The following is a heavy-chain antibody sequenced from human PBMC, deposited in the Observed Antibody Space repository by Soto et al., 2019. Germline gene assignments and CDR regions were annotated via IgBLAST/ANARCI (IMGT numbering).Heavy chain of an antibody. CDR1: GGSISSYY. CDR3: ARVRSITMIVVAPGPFDY. J-gene: IGHJ4*02. CDR2: IYYSGST. Sequence: PSETLSLTCTVSGGSISSYYWSWIRQPPGKGLEWIGYIYYSGSTNYNPSLKSRVTISVDTSKNQFSLKLSSVTAADTAVYYCARVRSITMIVVAPGPFDYWGQGTLVTVSS. V-gene: IGHV4-59*01. D-gene: IGHD3-22*01.